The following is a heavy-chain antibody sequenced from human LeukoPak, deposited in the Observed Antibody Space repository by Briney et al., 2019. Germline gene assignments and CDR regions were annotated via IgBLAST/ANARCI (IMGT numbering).Heavy chain of an antibody. J-gene: IGHJ4*02. Sequence: SETLSLTCTVSGGSINSYYWSWIRQPPGKGLEWIGYIYYSGSTNYNPSLNSRVTISVVTSKNQVSLKLSSVTAADTAVYYCARDDSNYSDSSGFDSWGQGTLVTVSS. D-gene: IGHD3-22*01. CDR3: ARDDSNYSDSSGFDS. V-gene: IGHV4-59*01. CDR2: IYYSGST. CDR1: GGSINSYY.